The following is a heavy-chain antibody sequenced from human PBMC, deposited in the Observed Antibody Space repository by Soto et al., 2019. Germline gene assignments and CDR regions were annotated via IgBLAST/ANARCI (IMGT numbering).Heavy chain of an antibody. CDR1: GFTFSNYA. CDR2: IASDGKDK. V-gene: IGHV3-30*18. D-gene: IGHD6-13*01. Sequence: QVQLVESGGGVVQPGRSLKLSCAASGFTFSNYAIHWARQAPGKGLEWVAVIASDGKDKRYADSVKGRFTISRDNSKNTVYLQMNSLRGEDTAVYYCAKDGAIAAADYFFDYWGQGSLVTVSS. J-gene: IGHJ4*02. CDR3: AKDGAIAAADYFFDY.